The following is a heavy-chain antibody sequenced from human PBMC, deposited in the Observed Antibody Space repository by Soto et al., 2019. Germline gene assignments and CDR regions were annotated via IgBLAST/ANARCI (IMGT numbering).Heavy chain of an antibody. CDR1: GFTFSSYA. J-gene: IGHJ6*03. V-gene: IGHV3-23*01. CDR3: ATHDYGDYEDYYYYYMDV. Sequence: GGSLRLSCAASGFTFSSYAMSWVRQAPGKGLEWVSAISGSGGSTYYADSVKGRFTISRDNSKNTLYLQMNSLRAEDTAVYYCATHDYGDYEDYYYYYMDVWGKGTTVTVSS. CDR2: ISGSGGST. D-gene: IGHD4-17*01.